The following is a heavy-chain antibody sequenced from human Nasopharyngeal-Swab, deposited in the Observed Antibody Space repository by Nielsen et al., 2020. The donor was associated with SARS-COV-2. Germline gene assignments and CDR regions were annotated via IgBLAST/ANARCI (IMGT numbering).Heavy chain of an antibody. D-gene: IGHD3-10*01. Sequence: WVRQAPGQGLEWMGWISAYNGNTNYAQKLQGRVTMTTDTSTSTAYMELRSLRSDDTAVYYCARDWGYYYGSGSYFFPNNWFDPWGQGTLVTVSS. V-gene: IGHV1-18*01. CDR3: ARDWGYYYGSGSYFFPNNWFDP. J-gene: IGHJ5*02. CDR2: ISAYNGNT.